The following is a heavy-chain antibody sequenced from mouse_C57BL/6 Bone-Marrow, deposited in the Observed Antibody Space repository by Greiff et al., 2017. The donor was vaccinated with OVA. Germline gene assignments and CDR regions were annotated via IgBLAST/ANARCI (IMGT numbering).Heavy chain of an antibody. V-gene: IGHV7-1*01. CDR3: ARDAAYGSLYAMDY. CDR1: GFTFSDFY. Sequence: EVKLMESGGGLVQSGRSLRLSCATSGFTFSDFYMEWVRQAPGKGLEWIAASRNKANDYTTEYSASVKGRFIVSRDTSQSILYLQMNALRAEDTAIYYCARDAAYGSLYAMDYWGQGTSVTVSS. J-gene: IGHJ4*01. CDR2: SRNKANDYTT. D-gene: IGHD1-1*01.